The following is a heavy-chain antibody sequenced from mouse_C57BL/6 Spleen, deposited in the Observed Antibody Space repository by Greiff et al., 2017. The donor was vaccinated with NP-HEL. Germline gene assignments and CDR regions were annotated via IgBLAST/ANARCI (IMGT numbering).Heavy chain of an antibody. CDR3: AKRDYSKDYAMDY. J-gene: IGHJ4*01. CDR2: IYPGDGDT. Sequence: VQLQQSGAELVKPGASVKISCKASGYAFSSYWMNWVKQRPGKGLAWIGQIYPGDGDTNYNGKFKGKATLTADKSSSTAYMQLSSLTSEDSAVYFCAKRDYSKDYAMDYWGQGTSVTVSS. D-gene: IGHD2-5*01. V-gene: IGHV1-80*01. CDR1: GYAFSSYW.